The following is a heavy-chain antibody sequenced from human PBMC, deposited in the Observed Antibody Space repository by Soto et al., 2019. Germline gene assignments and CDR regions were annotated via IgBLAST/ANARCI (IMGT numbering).Heavy chain of an antibody. Sequence: GGSLRLYCAASGFTLSGSAMHWVRQASGKGLEWVGRIRSKTNSYATAYAASVKGRFTISRDDSKNTAYLQMNSLKTEDTAVYYCTASGSDAFVEYWGQGTLVTVS. CDR1: GFTLSGSA. J-gene: IGHJ4*02. D-gene: IGHD5-12*01. CDR3: TASGSDAFVEY. CDR2: IRSKTNSYAT. V-gene: IGHV3-73*01.